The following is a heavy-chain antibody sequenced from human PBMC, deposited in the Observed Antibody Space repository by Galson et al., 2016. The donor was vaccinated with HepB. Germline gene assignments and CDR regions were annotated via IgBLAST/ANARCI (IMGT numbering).Heavy chain of an antibody. V-gene: IGHV1-18*01. CDR1: GYTFTTYG. CDR3: ARDPRKIRYQLLEIYYYYYAMDV. J-gene: IGHJ6*02. CDR2: ISAYNGNT. D-gene: IGHD2-2*01. Sequence: SVKVSCKASGYTFTTYGISWVRQAPGQGLEWMGWISAYNGNTNYAQKPQGRVTMTTDTSTSTAYMERRSLRSDNTAVYYCARDPRKIRYQLLEIYYYYYAMDVWGQGTTVTVSS.